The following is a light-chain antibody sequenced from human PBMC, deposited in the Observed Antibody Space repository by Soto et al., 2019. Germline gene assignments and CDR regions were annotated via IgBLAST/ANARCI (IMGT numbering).Light chain of an antibody. CDR2: STS. J-gene: IGKJ5*01. V-gene: IGKV3-20*01. CDR1: QRFGSSN. Sequence: EIVLTQSPGTLSLPPGERGTLSCRASQRFGSSNLAWYQQKPGQAPRLLIYSTSSRATGIPDRFSGSGSGTEFTLTIARLEPEDFAVYYCQEYDGAPITFGLGTRLEIK. CDR3: QEYDGAPIT.